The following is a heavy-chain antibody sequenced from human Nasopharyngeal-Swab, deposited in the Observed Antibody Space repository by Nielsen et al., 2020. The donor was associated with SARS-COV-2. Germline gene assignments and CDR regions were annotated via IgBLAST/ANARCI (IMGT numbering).Heavy chain of an antibody. V-gene: IGHV4-39*07. J-gene: IGHJ1*01. Sequence: WIRQPPGKGLEWIGSIYYSGSTYYNPSLKSRVTISVDTSKNQFSLKLSSVTAADTAVYYCARDREYLQHWGQGTLVTVSS. CDR2: IYYSGST. CDR3: ARDREYLQH.